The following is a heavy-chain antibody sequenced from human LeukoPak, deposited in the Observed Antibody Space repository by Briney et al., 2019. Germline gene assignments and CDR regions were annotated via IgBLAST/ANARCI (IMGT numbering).Heavy chain of an antibody. CDR1: GGSFSGYY. J-gene: IGHJ4*02. CDR2: INHSGST. CDR3: ARGRGYCSGGSCYGRHYFGY. V-gene: IGHV4-34*01. D-gene: IGHD2-15*01. Sequence: PSETLSLTCAVYGGSFSGYYWSWIRQPPGKGLEWIGEINHSGSTNYNPSLKSRVTISVDTSKNQFSLKLSSVTAADTAVYYCARGRGYCSGGSCYGRHYFGYWGQGTLVTVSS.